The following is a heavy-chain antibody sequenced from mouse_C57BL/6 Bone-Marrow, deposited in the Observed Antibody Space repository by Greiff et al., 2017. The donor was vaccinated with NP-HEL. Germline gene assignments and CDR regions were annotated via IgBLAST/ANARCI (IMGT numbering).Heavy chain of an antibody. CDR1: GYTFTSYW. D-gene: IGHD4-1*02. V-gene: IGHV1-7*01. Sequence: QVHVKQSGAELAKPGASVKLSCKASGYTFTSYWMHWVKQRPGQGLEWIGYINPSSGYTKYNQKFKDKATLTADKSSSTAYMPLSSLTYEDSAVYYCARYRASTGTRAMDYWGQGTSVTVSS. CDR2: INPSSGYT. J-gene: IGHJ4*01. CDR3: ARYRASTGTRAMDY.